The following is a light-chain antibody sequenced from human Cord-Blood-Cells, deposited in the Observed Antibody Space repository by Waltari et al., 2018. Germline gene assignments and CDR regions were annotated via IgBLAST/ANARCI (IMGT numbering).Light chain of an antibody. CDR1: QGISSY. CDR3: QQDYSYPLT. V-gene: IGKV1-8*01. CDR2: AAS. J-gene: IGKJ4*01. Sequence: AIRMTQSPSSFSASTGDRVPITCRASQGISSYLAWYQQKPGKAPKLLIYAASTLQSGVPSRFSGSGSGTDFTLTISCLQSEDVATYYCQQDYSYPLTFGGGTKVEIK.